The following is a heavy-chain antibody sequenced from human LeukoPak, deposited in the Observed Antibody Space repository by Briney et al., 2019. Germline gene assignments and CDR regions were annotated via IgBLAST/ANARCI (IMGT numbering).Heavy chain of an antibody. CDR2: ISYDGSNK. CDR3: ARDCLNYDYVWGSIDY. D-gene: IGHD3-16*01. Sequence: GRSLRLSCAASGFTFSSYAMHWVRRAPGKGLEWVAVISYDGSNKYYADSVKGRFTISRDNSKNTLYLQMNSLRAEDTAVHYCARDCLNYDYVWGSIDYWGQGTLVTVSS. CDR1: GFTFSSYA. V-gene: IGHV3-30-3*01. J-gene: IGHJ4*02.